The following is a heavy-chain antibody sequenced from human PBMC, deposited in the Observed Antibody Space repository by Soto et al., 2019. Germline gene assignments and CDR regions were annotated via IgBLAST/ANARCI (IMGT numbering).Heavy chain of an antibody. CDR2: ISHDGSNE. Sequence: QGQLLESGGGVVQPGRSLRLSCAASGLSFSSSAMHWVRQAPGKALEWVAMISHDGSNEYYRDSVKGPFSVSRGNAHNVRHHRMNSFVVAARAVYFCAGNGAHRSVRGWLDPCGQGTLVIDAS. CDR1: GLSFSSSA. V-gene: IGHV3-30*14. D-gene: IGHD2-8*01. CDR3: AGNGAHRSVRGWLDP. J-gene: IGHJ5*02.